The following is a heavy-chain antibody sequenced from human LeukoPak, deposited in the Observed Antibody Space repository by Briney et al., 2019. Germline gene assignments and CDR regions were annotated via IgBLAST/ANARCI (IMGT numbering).Heavy chain of an antibody. J-gene: IGHJ4*02. Sequence: PGRSLRLSCAASGFTFSSYGMHWVRQAPGKGLEWVAVISYDGSNKYYADSVKGRFTISRDNSKNTLYLQMNSLRAEDTAVYYCARGLYYYDSSGYPRTFDYWGQGTLVTVSS. CDR2: ISYDGSNK. V-gene: IGHV3-30*03. D-gene: IGHD3-22*01. CDR1: GFTFSSYG. CDR3: ARGLYYYDSSGYPRTFDY.